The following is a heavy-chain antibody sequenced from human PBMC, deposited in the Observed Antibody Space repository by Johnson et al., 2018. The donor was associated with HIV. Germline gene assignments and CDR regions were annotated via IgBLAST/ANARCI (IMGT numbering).Heavy chain of an antibody. CDR1: GFTFSSYG. V-gene: IGHV3-30*18. Sequence: VQLVESGGGVVQPGRSLRLSCAASGFTFSSYGMLWVRQAPGKGLEWVAVISYDGNNKYYADSVKGRFTISRDNSKNTLYLQMNSLRAEDTALYYCAKGGIATRFLDIWGQGTMVIVSS. D-gene: IGHD6-6*01. J-gene: IGHJ3*02. CDR3: AKGGIATRFLDI. CDR2: ISYDGNNK.